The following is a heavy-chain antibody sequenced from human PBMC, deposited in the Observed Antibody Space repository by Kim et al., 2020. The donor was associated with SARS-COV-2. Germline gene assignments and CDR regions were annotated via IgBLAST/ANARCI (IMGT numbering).Heavy chain of an antibody. CDR3: ASSIAARLGFDY. CDR2: ISYDVSNK. J-gene: IGHJ4*02. CDR1: GFTFSSYA. Sequence: GGSLRLSCAASGFTFSSYAMHWVRQAPGKGLEWVAVISYDVSNKYYADSVKGRFTISRDNSKNTLYLQMNSLRAEDTAVYYCASSIAARLGFDYWGQGTLVTVSS. V-gene: IGHV3-30-3*01. D-gene: IGHD6-6*01.